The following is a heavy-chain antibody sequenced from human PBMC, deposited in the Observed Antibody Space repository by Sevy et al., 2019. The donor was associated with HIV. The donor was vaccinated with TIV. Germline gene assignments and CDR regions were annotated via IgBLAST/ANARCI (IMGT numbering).Heavy chain of an antibody. J-gene: IGHJ4*02. V-gene: IGHV4-59*08. CDR1: GGSISSYY. CDR2: IYYSGST. D-gene: IGHD3-22*01. CDR3: ARHLRCCHDSSGYYFGYFDY. Sequence: SETLSLTCTVSGGSISSYYWSWIRHPPGKGLEWIGYIYYSGSTNYNPSLKSRVTISVDTSKNQFSLKLSSVTAADTAVYYCARHLRCCHDSSGYYFGYFDYWGQGTLVTVSS.